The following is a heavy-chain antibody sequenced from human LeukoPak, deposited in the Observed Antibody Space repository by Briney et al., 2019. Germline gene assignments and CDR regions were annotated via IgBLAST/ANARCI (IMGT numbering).Heavy chain of an antibody. V-gene: IGHV6-1*01. D-gene: IGHD6-19*01. Sequence: SQTLSLTCAISGDSVSSTSAAWNWVRQSPSRGLEWLGRTYYRSKWSYDYAPSVKSRITINPDTSKNQFPLHLNSVTPEDTAVYYCGRTYSTGWYFFEYWGQGSLVTVSS. CDR1: GDSVSSTSAA. CDR2: TYYRSKWSY. J-gene: IGHJ4*02. CDR3: GRTYSTGWYFFEY.